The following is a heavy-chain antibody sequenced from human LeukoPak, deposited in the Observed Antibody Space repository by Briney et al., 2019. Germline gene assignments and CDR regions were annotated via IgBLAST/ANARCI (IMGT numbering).Heavy chain of an antibody. V-gene: IGHV3-21*01. Sequence: PGGSLRLSCAASGFTFSSYSMNWVRQAPGKGLEWVSSISSSSYIYYADSVKGRFTISRDNAKNSLYLQMNSLRAEDTAVYYCARDSSGYYPSYWGQGTLVTVSS. D-gene: IGHD3-22*01. CDR2: ISSSSYI. CDR1: GFTFSSYS. CDR3: ARDSSGYYPSY. J-gene: IGHJ4*02.